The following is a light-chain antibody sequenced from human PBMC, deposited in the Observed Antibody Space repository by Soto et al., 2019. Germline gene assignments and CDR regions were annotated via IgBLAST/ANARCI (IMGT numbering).Light chain of an antibody. CDR1: QSVSSS. J-gene: IGKJ1*01. Sequence: EIVMTQAPATLSVSPGESATLSCRASQSVSSSLAWYQQKPGQAPRLLIYGASTRATGIPARFSGSGSGTEFTLTISSLQSEDFAVYYCQQHNNWPSWTFGQGTKVEIK. CDR3: QQHNNWPSWT. CDR2: GAS. V-gene: IGKV3-15*01.